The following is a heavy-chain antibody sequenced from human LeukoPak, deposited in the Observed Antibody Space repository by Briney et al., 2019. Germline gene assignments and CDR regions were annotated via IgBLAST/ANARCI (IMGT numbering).Heavy chain of an antibody. CDR1: GFTVSSNY. J-gene: IGHJ6*02. D-gene: IGHD3-22*01. CDR3: AKDHYYDSTGYVYYYYGMDV. Sequence: PGGSLRLSCAVSGFTVSSNYMSWVRQAPGKGLEWVSAISASGGSTYYVDSVKGRFTISRDNSKNTLYLQMNSLRAEDTAVYYCAKDHYYDSTGYVYYYYGMDVWGQGTTVTVSS. CDR2: ISASGGST. V-gene: IGHV3-23*01.